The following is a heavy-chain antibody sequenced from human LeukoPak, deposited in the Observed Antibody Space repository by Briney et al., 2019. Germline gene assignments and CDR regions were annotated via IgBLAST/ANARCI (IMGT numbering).Heavy chain of an antibody. Sequence: PGRSLRLSCTASGFTFGDYAMSWVRQAPGKGLEWVGFIRSKAYGGTTEYAASVKGRFTISRDDSKSIAYLQMNSLKTEDTAAYYCTRTAPHSSGWCFDYWGQGTLVTVSS. CDR1: GFTFGDYA. V-gene: IGHV3-49*04. CDR3: TRTAPHSSGWCFDY. D-gene: IGHD6-19*01. CDR2: IRSKAYGGTT. J-gene: IGHJ4*02.